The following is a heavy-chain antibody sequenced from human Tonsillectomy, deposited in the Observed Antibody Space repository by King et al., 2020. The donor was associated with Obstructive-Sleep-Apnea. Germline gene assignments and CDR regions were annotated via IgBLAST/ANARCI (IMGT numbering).Heavy chain of an antibody. Sequence: QLQESGPGLVKPSETLSLTCTVSGGSISSSSYYWGWIRQPPGKGLELIGIIYYSGSTYYNPSLKSLVTISVDTSKNQVSLKLGSVTAADTAVYYCARVPLDYYDSSGYFNYWGQGTLVTVSS. CDR2: IYYSGST. J-gene: IGHJ4*02. V-gene: IGHV4-39*07. D-gene: IGHD3-22*01. CDR3: ARVPLDYYDSSGYFNY. CDR1: GGSISSSSYY.